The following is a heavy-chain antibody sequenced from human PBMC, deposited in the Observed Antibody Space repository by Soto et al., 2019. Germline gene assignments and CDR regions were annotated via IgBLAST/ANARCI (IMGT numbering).Heavy chain of an antibody. D-gene: IGHD1-26*01. Sequence: QVQLVQSGAEVKMPGSSVRVSCKASGGSFSNYAISWVRQAPGQGLEWMRGIIPMFGIGNYAEKFLGRVTITADESTSTSHMELSSLRSEDTAVYFCARAYRENYFYAMDVWGQGTTVTVSS. CDR3: ARAYRENYFYAMDV. J-gene: IGHJ6*02. V-gene: IGHV1-69*01. CDR2: IIPMFGIG. CDR1: GGSFSNYA.